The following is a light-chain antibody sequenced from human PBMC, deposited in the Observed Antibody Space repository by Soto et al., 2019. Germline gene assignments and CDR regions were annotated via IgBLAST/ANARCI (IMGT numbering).Light chain of an antibody. V-gene: IGKV4-1*01. CDR3: QQYYTTPVT. CDR2: WAS. J-gene: IGKJ1*01. Sequence: DIVMTQCPDSLAVSLGERATSNCKSSQTVLHGSNYLAWYQQRPGQPPKLLIYWASTRESGVPGRFSGSGSETDFTLTISSLQAEDVAIYYCQQYYTTPVTFGQGTKVELK. CDR1: QTVLHGSNY.